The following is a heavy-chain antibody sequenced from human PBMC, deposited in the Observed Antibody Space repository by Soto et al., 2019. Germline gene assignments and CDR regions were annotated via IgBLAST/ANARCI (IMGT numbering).Heavy chain of an antibody. J-gene: IGHJ6*02. D-gene: IGHD2-15*01. CDR1: RYSFSIYW. V-gene: IGHV5-10-1*01. Sequence: PGESLKISCKGSRYSFSIYWINWVRQMPGKGLEWVGRIDPSDSYTNYNPSFQGHVTISTDKSISTAYLQWSSLKASDTAMYYCARQPHCSSSSRSGAAHRYYGVDVWGQGTTVTVYS. CDR3: ARQPHCSSSSRSGAAHRYYGVDV. CDR2: IDPSDSYT.